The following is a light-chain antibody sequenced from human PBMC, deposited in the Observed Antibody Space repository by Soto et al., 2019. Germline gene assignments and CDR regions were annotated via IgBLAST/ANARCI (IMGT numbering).Light chain of an antibody. V-gene: IGKV3-20*01. Sequence: EIVLTQSPGTLSLSPGERATLSCRAGQSVSSSSLAWFQQKPGQAPRLLIYGASSRATGIPDRFSGSGSGTDFTLTISRLEPEDFAVYHCQQYGRSPLTFGGGTKVDI. J-gene: IGKJ4*01. CDR3: QQYGRSPLT. CDR2: GAS. CDR1: QSVSSSS.